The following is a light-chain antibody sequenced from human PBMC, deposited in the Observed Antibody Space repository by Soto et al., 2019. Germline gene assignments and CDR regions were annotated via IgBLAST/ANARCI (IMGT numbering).Light chain of an antibody. V-gene: IGKV1-17*01. J-gene: IGKJ5*01. CDR3: LKHTGYPIN. CDR1: QNIRND. CDR2: AAS. Sequence: DIQITHSPSSLSASVVDAVTITFLASQNIRNDLGWFQQKPGKAPKRLIYAASTLQSGVPSRFSGSGSGTEFTLTISGLQPEDFATYYCLKHTGYPINFGQGTRLEIK.